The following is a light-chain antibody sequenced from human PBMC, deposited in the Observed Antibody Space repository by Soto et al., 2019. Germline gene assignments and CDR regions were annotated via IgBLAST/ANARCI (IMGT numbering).Light chain of an antibody. J-gene: IGLJ1*01. CDR3: GTWDNSLGAPYV. CDR1: SSNIGNNY. CDR2: ENN. Sequence: QSVLTQPPSVSAAPGQKVTISCSGSSSNIGNNYVSWYQQLPGTAPKLLIFENNKRPSGIPDRFSGSKSGTSATLGITGLXXXXXXXXYCGTWDNSLGAPYVFGTGTKLTVL. V-gene: IGLV1-51*02.